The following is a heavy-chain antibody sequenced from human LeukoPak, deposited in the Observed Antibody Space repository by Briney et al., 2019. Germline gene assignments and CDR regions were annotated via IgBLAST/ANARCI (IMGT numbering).Heavy chain of an antibody. V-gene: IGHV3-53*01. CDR2: IYGGGST. Sequence: GGSLRLSCAASGFTVSSNYMSWVRQAPGKGLEWVSVIYGGGSTYYADSVKGRFSISRDTSKNAVYLQMNSLRAEDTAVYYCARAQFYHDSSTYGPDYWGQGTLVTVSS. CDR3: ARAQFYHDSSTYGPDY. J-gene: IGHJ4*02. CDR1: GFTVSSNY. D-gene: IGHD3-22*01.